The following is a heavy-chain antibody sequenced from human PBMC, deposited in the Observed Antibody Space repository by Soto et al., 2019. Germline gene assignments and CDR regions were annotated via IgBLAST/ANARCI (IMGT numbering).Heavy chain of an antibody. J-gene: IGHJ4*03. CDR2: IKQDGSEK. Sequence: GXSMRISCAASGYSFCSYLVTCFVKDPRKGLEWVANIKQDGSEKYYVDSVKGRFTISRDNAKNSLYLQMNSLRAEDTAVFYCSRVGRYINLLLYLGYWGQGTLGT. CDR1: GYSFCSYL. CDR3: SRVGRYINLLLYLGY. D-gene: IGHD3-9*01. V-gene: IGHV3-7*01.